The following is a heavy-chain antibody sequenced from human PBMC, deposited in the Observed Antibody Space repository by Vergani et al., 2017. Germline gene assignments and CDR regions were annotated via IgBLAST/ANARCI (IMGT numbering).Heavy chain of an antibody. J-gene: IGHJ2*01. V-gene: IGHV1-18*01. D-gene: IGHD5-24*01. CDR3: ARGLEMATIVTYWYFDL. CDR2: ISAYNGNT. CDR1: GYTFTSYG. Sequence: QVQLVQSGAEVKKPGASVKVSCKASGYTFTSYGISWVRQAPGQGLEWMGWISAYNGNTNYAQKLQGRVTMTTDTYTSTAYMELRSLRSDDTAVYYCARGLEMATIVTYWYFDLWGRGTLVTVSS.